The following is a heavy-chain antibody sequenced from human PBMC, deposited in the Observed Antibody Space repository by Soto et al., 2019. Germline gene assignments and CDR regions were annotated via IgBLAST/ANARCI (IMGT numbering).Heavy chain of an antibody. CDR2: INPDTGCT. CDR1: GYMLTDYY. CDR3: ARKVATFNFDL. D-gene: IGHD5-12*01. V-gene: IGHV1-2*02. Sequence: QVQVVQSGTEVKKPGASVKVSCKASGYMLTDYYMHWVRQAPGRGLEWMGWINPDTGCTMYDQKFQGRVTMTRDTAINTAYMELSRLQSDDTAMYYCARKVATFNFDLWGQGTLVTVAS. J-gene: IGHJ4*02.